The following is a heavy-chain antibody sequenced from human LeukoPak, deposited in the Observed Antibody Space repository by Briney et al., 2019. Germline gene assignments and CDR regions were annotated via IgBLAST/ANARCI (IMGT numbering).Heavy chain of an antibody. CDR2: IFHSGNT. CDR3: ARTYYDSWGYYEVTY. V-gene: IGHV4-59*12. Sequence: SATLSLTCTVSGGSMNSYYWSWIRQPPGKGLEWYGHIFHSGNTNDNPSLKSRVTISVDPSKNQFSLRLRSVTAADTAVYYCARTYYDSWGYYEVTYWGQGTLVTVSS. D-gene: IGHD3-22*01. CDR1: GGSMNSYY. J-gene: IGHJ4*02.